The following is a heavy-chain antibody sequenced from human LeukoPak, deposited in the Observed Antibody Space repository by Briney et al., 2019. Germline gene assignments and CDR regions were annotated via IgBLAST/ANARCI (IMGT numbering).Heavy chain of an antibody. Sequence: SETLSLTCTVSGGSVSSYYWSWIRQPPGKGLEWIGYIYYSGSTNHNPSLKSRVTISVDTSKNQFSLKLSSVTAADTAVYYCARGTTVTTVFMFDAFDIWGQGTMVTVSS. J-gene: IGHJ3*02. V-gene: IGHV4-59*02. CDR1: GGSVSSYY. CDR2: IYYSGST. D-gene: IGHD4-17*01. CDR3: ARGTTVTTVFMFDAFDI.